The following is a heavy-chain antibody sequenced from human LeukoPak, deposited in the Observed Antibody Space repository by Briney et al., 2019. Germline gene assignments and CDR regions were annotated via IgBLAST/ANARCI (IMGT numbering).Heavy chain of an antibody. CDR1: GGSISSGDYY. Sequence: PSETLSLTCTVSGGSISSGDYYWSWIRQPPGKGLEWIGYIYYSGSTYYNPSLKSRVTISVDTSKNQFSLKLSSVTAADTAVYYCARGIVVPAAMGVDPWGQGTLVTVSS. V-gene: IGHV4-30-4*08. D-gene: IGHD2-2*01. J-gene: IGHJ5*02. CDR2: IYYSGST. CDR3: ARGIVVPAAMGVDP.